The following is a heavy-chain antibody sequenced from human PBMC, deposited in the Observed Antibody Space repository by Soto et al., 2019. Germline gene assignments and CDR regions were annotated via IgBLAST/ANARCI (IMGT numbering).Heavy chain of an antibody. D-gene: IGHD6-13*01. J-gene: IGHJ4*02. CDR2: MYNSGST. Sequence: TVSGGSISSGGYYWSWIRQHPGKGLEWIGYMYNSGSTYDNPSLKSRVTISVDTSKNQFSLKLSSVTAADTAVYYCARSFTYHSSSWYIDYWGQGTRVTVSS. CDR1: GGSISSGGYY. CDR3: ARSFTYHSSSWYIDY. V-gene: IGHV4-31*02.